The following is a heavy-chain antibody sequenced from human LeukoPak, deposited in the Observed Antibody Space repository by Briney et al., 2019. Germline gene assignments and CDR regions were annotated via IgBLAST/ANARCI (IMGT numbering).Heavy chain of an antibody. CDR3: ARENHSGSYFHFDY. V-gene: IGHV3-66*01. J-gene: IGHJ4*02. Sequence: GGSLRLSCAASGFTFSDHYMDWVRQAPGKGLEWVSVIYSGGSTYYADSVKGRFTISRDNSKNTLYLQMNSLRAEDTAVYYCARENHSGSYFHFDYWGQGTLVTVSS. CDR2: IYSGGST. CDR1: GFTFSDHY. D-gene: IGHD1-26*01.